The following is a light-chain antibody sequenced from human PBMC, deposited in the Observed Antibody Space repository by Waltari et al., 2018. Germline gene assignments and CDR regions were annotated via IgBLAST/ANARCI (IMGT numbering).Light chain of an antibody. V-gene: IGKV3-20*01. Sequence: EIVLTQSPGTLSLSLGERVTLSCRASLSVSRTLALYQQKPGQAPSLIMYGASNRATGIPDRFSGSGSGTDFSLTISRLEPEDFAVYYCQHYVRLPVTFGQGTKVEIK. CDR1: LSVSRT. CDR2: GAS. CDR3: QHYVRLPVT. J-gene: IGKJ1*01.